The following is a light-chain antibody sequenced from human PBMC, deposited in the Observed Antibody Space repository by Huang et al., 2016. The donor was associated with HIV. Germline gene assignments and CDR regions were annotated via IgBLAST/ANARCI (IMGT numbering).Light chain of an antibody. CDR3: QQRSVWPRLT. J-gene: IGKJ4*01. V-gene: IGKV3-11*01. CDR1: QSVSNS. CDR2: DAS. Sequence: EIVLTQSPATLSLSPGERATLSCRASQSVSNSLAWYQQKPGQSPRLLIYDASNRATCIPARFSGSGSGTDFTLTISSLEPEDFAVYYCQQRSVWPRLTFGGGTKVEIK.